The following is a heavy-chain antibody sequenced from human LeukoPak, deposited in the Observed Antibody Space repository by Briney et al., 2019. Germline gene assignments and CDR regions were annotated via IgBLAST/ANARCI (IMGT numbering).Heavy chain of an antibody. CDR1: GYTFTSYD. J-gene: IGHJ4*02. CDR3: ARVNCSSTSCRSKFLDY. D-gene: IGHD2-2*01. Sequence: GASVKVSCKASGYTFTSYDINWVRQATGQGLEWMGWMNPNSGNTGYAQEFQGRVTMTRDTSISTAYMELSSLTSEDTAVYYCARVNCSSTSCRSKFLDYWGQGTLVTVSS. V-gene: IGHV1-8*01. CDR2: MNPNSGNT.